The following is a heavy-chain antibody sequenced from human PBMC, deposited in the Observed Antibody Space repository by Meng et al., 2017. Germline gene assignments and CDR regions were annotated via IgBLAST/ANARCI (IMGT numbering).Heavy chain of an antibody. CDR3: AVTYYYDSSGYYYNFDY. CDR2: IIPIFGTA. Sequence: QLVKSGAEVKNPGSSGKASCKASGGTFSSYAISWVRQAPGQGLEWMGGIIPIFGTANYAQKFQGRVTITADKSTSTAYMELSSLRSEDTAVYYCAVTYYYDSSGYYYNFDYWGQGTLVTVSS. CDR1: GGTFSSYA. V-gene: IGHV1-69*06. D-gene: IGHD3-22*01. J-gene: IGHJ4*02.